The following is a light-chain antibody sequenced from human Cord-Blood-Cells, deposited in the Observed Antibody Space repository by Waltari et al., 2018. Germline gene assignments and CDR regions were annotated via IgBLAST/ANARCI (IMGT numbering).Light chain of an antibody. Sequence: QSVLTQPPSVSAAPGQKVTISCSARSSNIGNTTVSWYQPPPGTAPKLLIYENNKLPSGIPDRFSGSKSGTSATLGITGLQTGDEADYYCGTWDSSLSAVVFGGGTKLTVL. CDR2: ENN. J-gene: IGLJ2*01. CDR1: SSNIGNTT. V-gene: IGLV1-51*02. CDR3: GTWDSSLSAVV.